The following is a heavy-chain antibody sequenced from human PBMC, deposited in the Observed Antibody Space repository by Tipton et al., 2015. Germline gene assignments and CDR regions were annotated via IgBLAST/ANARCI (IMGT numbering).Heavy chain of an antibody. V-gene: IGHV3-30*03. J-gene: IGHJ6*02. CDR2: IAHDGSYE. D-gene: IGHD3-10*01. CDR1: GFTFSGYK. CDR3: ARDAVLNV. Sequence: RSLRLSCAASGFTFSGYKMNWVRQAPGKGLEWVAGIAHDGSYEKYGDSVKGRFTISRDKSKNTLYLQLNSLRPEDTAVYYCARDAVLNVWGQGTTVTVSS.